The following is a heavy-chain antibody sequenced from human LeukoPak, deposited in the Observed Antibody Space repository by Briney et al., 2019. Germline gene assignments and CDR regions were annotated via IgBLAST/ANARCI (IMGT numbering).Heavy chain of an antibody. CDR3: ARDLGGSYYNY. Sequence: PEGSLRLSCAASGFTFGSYWMSWVRQAPGKGLEWVANIKQDGSEKYYVDSVKGRFTISRDNAKNSLYLQMNSLRAEDTAVYYCARDLGGSYYNYWGQGTLVTVSS. CDR2: IKQDGSEK. J-gene: IGHJ4*02. D-gene: IGHD1-26*01. CDR1: GFTFGSYW. V-gene: IGHV3-7*01.